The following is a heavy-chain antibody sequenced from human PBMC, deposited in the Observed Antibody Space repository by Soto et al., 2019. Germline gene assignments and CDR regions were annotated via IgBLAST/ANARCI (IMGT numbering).Heavy chain of an antibody. CDR3: ARGRYGDY. CDR2: ISAHNDNT. Sequence: QGHLVQSGAEVKKPGASVKVSCKCSGYTFTSYGITWVRQAPGQGLEWMGWISAHNDNTDYAQKLQGRVTVTRDTSTSTAYMELRSLRSDDTAVYYCARGRYGDYWGQGALVTVSS. J-gene: IGHJ4*02. D-gene: IGHD1-1*01. V-gene: IGHV1-18*01. CDR1: GYTFTSYG.